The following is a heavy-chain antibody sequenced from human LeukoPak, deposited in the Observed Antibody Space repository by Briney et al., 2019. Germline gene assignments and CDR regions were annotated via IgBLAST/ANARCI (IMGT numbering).Heavy chain of an antibody. CDR3: ARDAYCSSTSCYPSN. CDR2: IYYSGST. Sequence: PSETLSLTCTVSGGSISSYYWSWIRQPPGKGLEWIGYIYYSGSTNYNPSLKSRVTISVDTSKNQFSLKLSSVTAADTAVYYCARDAYCSSTSCYPSNWGRGTLVTASS. D-gene: IGHD2-2*01. V-gene: IGHV4-59*01. J-gene: IGHJ4*02. CDR1: GGSISSYY.